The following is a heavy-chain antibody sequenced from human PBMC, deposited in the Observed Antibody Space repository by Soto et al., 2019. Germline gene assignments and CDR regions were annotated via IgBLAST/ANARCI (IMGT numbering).Heavy chain of an antibody. J-gene: IGHJ3*02. D-gene: IGHD7-27*01. V-gene: IGHV3-23*01. Sequence: EVQVLESGGGLVQPGGSLRLSCAASGFTFSTYAMNWVRQAPGKGLEWVSAISGSGGSTYYADSVKGRFTISRDNSKNTLYLQMNNLRAEDTAVYYCVKDRGNWGNAFDIWGQGTMVTVSS. CDR3: VKDRGNWGNAFDI. CDR1: GFTFSTYA. CDR2: ISGSGGST.